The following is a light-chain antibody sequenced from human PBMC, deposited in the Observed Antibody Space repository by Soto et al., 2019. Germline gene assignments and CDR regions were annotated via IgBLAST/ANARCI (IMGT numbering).Light chain of an antibody. CDR1: QSVTSN. J-gene: IGKJ2*01. V-gene: IGKV3-15*01. Sequence: EAVLTQSPATLSVSPGERATFSCKASQSVTSNLAWYQQQPGQVPRLLIYGASTRATGIPARFSGSGSGTEFTLSISILQSEDFAIYHCQQYHSWPHTFGQGTKQETK. CDR3: QQYHSWPHT. CDR2: GAS.